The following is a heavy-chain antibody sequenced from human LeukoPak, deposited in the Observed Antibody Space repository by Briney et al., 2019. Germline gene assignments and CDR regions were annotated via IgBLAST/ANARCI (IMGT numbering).Heavy chain of an antibody. D-gene: IGHD1-1*01. CDR1: GFTFSSYG. V-gene: IGHV3-23*01. CDR2: ISGSGGST. Sequence: GGTLRLSCAASGFTFSSYGMSWVRQAPGKGLEWVSAISGSGGSTYYADSVKGRFTISRDNSKNTLYLQMNSLRAEDTAVYYCARNRGRILQLERLNPWRAGYYYYYYMDVWGKGTTVTISS. J-gene: IGHJ6*03. CDR3: ARNRGRILQLERLNPWRAGYYYYYYMDV.